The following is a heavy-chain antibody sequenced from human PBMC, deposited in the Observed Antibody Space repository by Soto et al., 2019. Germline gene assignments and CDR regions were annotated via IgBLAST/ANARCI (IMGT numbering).Heavy chain of an antibody. CDR2: IVVGSGNT. CDR3: AAVPRAEGAGRADYYYYGMDV. J-gene: IGHJ6*04. CDR1: GFTFTSSA. V-gene: IGHV1-58*01. Sequence: SVKVSCKASGFTFTSSAVQWVRQARGQRLEWIGWIVVGSGNTNYAQKFQERVTITRDMSTSTAYMELSSLRSEDTAVYYCAAVPRAEGAGRADYYYYGMDVGGKGTRVTVPS. D-gene: IGHD3-16*01.